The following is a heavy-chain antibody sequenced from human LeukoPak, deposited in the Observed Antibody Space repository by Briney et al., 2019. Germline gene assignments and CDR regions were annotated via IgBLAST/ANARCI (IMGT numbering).Heavy chain of an antibody. D-gene: IGHD3-3*01. V-gene: IGHV1-18*01. CDR1: GYTFTSYG. CDR3: ARVYYDFWSGYEYDAFDI. J-gene: IGHJ3*02. CDR2: ISAYNGNT. Sequence: ASVKVSCKASGYTFTSYGITWVRQAPGQGLEWMGWISAYNGNTNYAQKLQGRVTMTTDTSTNTAYMELRSLRSDDTAVYYCARVYYDFWSGYEYDAFDIWCQGTMVTVS.